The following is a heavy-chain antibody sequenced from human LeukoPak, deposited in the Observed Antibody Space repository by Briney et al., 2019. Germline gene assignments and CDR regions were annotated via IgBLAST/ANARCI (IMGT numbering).Heavy chain of an antibody. CDR1: GFTFSSYE. CDR2: ISSSGSTI. V-gene: IGHV3-48*03. J-gene: IGHJ6*02. Sequence: GGSLRLSCAASGFTFSSYEMNWVRQAPGKGLEWVSYISSSGSTIYYADSVKGRFTISRDNAKNSLYLQMNSLRAEDTAVYYCARDYTYYDYVWGSYRYAYYGMDVWGQGTTVTVSS. CDR3: ARDYTYYDYVWGSYRYAYYGMDV. D-gene: IGHD3-16*02.